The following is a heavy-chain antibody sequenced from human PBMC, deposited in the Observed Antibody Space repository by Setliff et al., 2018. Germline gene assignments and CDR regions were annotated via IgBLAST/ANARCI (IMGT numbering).Heavy chain of an antibody. D-gene: IGHD6-19*01. V-gene: IGHV4-4*02. Sequence: PSETLSLTCAVSGGSISSSNWWSWVRQPPGKGLEWIGEIYHSGSTNYNPSLKSRVTISVDKSKNQFSLKLSSVTAADTAVYYCARFLAGTGGFFYYGVDVWGQGTTVTVSS. CDR3: ARFLAGTGGFFYYGVDV. J-gene: IGHJ6*02. CDR1: GGSISSSNW. CDR2: IYHSGST.